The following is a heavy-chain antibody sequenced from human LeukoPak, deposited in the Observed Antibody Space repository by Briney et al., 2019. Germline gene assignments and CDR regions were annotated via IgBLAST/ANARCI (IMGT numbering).Heavy chain of an antibody. D-gene: IGHD5-18*01. CDR2: IYYSGSN. Sequence: SETLSLTCTVSGGSISKYYWSWIRQPPGKGLEWIGYIYYSGSNNYNPSLKSRVTISVDTSKHQFSLKLSSVTAADTAVYHCARARDTAMAHYFDYWGQGTLATVSS. J-gene: IGHJ4*02. CDR1: GGSISKYY. V-gene: IGHV4-59*01. CDR3: ARARDTAMAHYFDY.